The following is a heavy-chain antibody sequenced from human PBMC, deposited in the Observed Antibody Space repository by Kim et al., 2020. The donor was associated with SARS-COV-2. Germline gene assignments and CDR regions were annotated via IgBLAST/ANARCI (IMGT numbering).Heavy chain of an antibody. CDR3: ARGYYDSSGYYP. J-gene: IGHJ5*02. V-gene: IGHV3-11*06. CDR2: ISSSSSYT. Sequence: GGSLRLSCAASGFTFSDYYMSWIRQAPGKGLEWVSYISSSSSYTNYADSVKGRFTISRDNAKNSLYLQMNSLRAEDTAVYYCARGYYDSSGYYPWGQGTLVTVSS. CDR1: GFTFSDYY. D-gene: IGHD3-22*01.